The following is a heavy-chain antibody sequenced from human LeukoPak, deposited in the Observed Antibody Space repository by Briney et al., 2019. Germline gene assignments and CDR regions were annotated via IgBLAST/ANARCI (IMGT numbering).Heavy chain of an antibody. CDR3: ARGFLRSGSPTLDV. V-gene: IGHV4-34*01. D-gene: IGHD3-10*01. J-gene: IGHJ6*04. Sequence: SETLPLTCAVYGGSFSGYYWSWIRQPPGKGLEWIGEINHSGSTNYNPSLKSRVTISVDTSKNQFSLKLSSVTAADTAVYYCARGFLRSGSPTLDVWGKGTTVTVSS. CDR1: GGSFSGYY. CDR2: INHSGST.